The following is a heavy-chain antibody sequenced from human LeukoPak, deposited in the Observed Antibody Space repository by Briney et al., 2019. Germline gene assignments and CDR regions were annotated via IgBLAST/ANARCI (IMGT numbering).Heavy chain of an antibody. D-gene: IGHD3-10*01. Sequence: ASVKVSCKASEYTFTSYDINWVRQATGQGLEWMGWMNPNSGNTGYAQKFQGRVTMTRNTSISTAYMELSSLRSDDTAVYYCARRGRSLAFDIWGQGTMVTVSS. J-gene: IGHJ3*02. CDR2: MNPNSGNT. CDR3: ARRGRSLAFDI. CDR1: EYTFTSYD. V-gene: IGHV1-8*01.